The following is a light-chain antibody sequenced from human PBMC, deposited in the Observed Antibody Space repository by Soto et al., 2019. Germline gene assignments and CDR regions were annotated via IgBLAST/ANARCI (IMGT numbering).Light chain of an antibody. Sequence: EIVLTQSPGTLSLSPGERATLSCRASQSVSSSYLAWYQQKPGQAPRLLINGASSRATGIPDRFSGSGSGTDFTLTISRLEPEDFAVYYCKQYGSSLWTFGQGTKVEIK. CDR1: QSVSSSY. J-gene: IGKJ1*01. V-gene: IGKV3-20*01. CDR3: KQYGSSLWT. CDR2: GAS.